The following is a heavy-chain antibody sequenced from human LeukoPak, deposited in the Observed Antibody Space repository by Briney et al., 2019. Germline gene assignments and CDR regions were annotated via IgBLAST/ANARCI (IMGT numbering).Heavy chain of an antibody. CDR2: ISHSGST. Sequence: PSETLSLTCAVFGGSFTGYYWSWIRQPPGKGLEWIGEISHSGSTNYNPSLKSRVTISVDTSKNQFSLKLSSVTAADTAVYYCASLRVYCSGGSCHYSWFDPWGQGTLVTVSS. CDR3: ASLRVYCSGGSCHYSWFDP. CDR1: GGSFTGYY. D-gene: IGHD2-15*01. J-gene: IGHJ5*02. V-gene: IGHV4-34*01.